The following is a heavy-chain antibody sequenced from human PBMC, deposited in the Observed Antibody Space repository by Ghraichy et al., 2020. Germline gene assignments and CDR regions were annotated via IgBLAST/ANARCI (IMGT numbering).Heavy chain of an antibody. CDR1: GGTFSSYA. CDR2: IIPIFGTA. D-gene: IGHD3-22*01. J-gene: IGHJ4*02. V-gene: IGHV1-69*13. Sequence: SVKVSCKASGGTFSSYAISWVRQAPGQGLEWMGGIIPIFGTANYALKFQGRVTITADESTSTAYMELSSLRSEDTAVYYCARGGNYYDSSGYQNLAYYWGQGTLVTVSS. CDR3: ARGGNYYDSSGYQNLAYY.